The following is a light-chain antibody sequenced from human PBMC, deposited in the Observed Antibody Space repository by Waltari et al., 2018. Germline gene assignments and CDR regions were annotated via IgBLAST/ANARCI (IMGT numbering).Light chain of an antibody. V-gene: IGKV1-39*01. J-gene: IGKJ1*01. CDR3: QQSYNLPRT. CDR1: QNIINY. Sequence: DIQMTQSPSSLCPSVGDRVTITRRASQNIINYLNWYQQIPGKAPKILIYTASSLKNGVPSRFSGSGSGTDFTLTISSLQPEDFATYYCQQSYNLPRTFGQGTKVEIK. CDR2: TAS.